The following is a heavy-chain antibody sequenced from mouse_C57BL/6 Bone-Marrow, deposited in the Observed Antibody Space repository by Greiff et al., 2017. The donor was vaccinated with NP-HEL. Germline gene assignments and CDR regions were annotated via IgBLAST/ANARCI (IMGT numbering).Heavy chain of an antibody. CDR2: IYPGSGNT. Sequence: VQLQQSGAELVRPGASVKLSCKASGYTFTDYYINWVKQRPGQGLEWIARIYPGSGNTYYNGKFKGKATLTAAKSSSTAYMQLSSLTSEDSAVYFCASEYDGYHYYAMDYWGQGTSVTVSS. D-gene: IGHD2-3*01. J-gene: IGHJ4*01. CDR1: GYTFTDYY. CDR3: ASEYDGYHYYAMDY. V-gene: IGHV1-76*01.